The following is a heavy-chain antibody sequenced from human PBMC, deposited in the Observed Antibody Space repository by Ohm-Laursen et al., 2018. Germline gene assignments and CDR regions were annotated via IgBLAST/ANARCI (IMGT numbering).Heavy chain of an antibody. V-gene: IGHV4-59*11. J-gene: IGHJ4*02. CDR1: GAPISTHY. Sequence: GTLSLTCIVSGAPISTHYWSWIRQPPGKGLEWIGYIYYSGTTNYNPSLKSRVTISVDMSRNQFSLKLDSVTAADTAVYYCARGMRSSGWPFFDYWGQGTLVTVSS. CDR3: ARGMRSSGWPFFDY. D-gene: IGHD6-19*01. CDR2: IYYSGTT.